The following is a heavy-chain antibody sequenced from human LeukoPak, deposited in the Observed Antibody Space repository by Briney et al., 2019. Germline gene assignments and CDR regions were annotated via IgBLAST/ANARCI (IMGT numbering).Heavy chain of an antibody. CDR2: IYYSGST. CDR1: GGSMSSSSYY. J-gene: IGHJ4*02. CDR3: ARVHSSGWYLNY. V-gene: IGHV4-61*05. D-gene: IGHD6-19*01. Sequence: SETLSLTCTVSGGSMSSSSYYWGWIRQPPGKGLEWIGYIYYSGSTNYNPSLKSRVTISVDTSKNQFSLKLSSVTAADTAVYYCARVHSSGWYLNYWGQGTLVTVSS.